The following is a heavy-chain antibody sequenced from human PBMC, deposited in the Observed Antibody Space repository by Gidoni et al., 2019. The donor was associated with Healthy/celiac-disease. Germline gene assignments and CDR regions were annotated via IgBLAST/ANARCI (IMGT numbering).Heavy chain of an antibody. CDR1: VGSISSSSYY. J-gene: IGHJ3*02. D-gene: IGHD3-22*01. CDR3: ASAYYYDSSGYYTYWNAFDI. CDR2: IYYSGTT. Sequence: QLQLQESGPGLVKPSETLSLTCTVSVGSISSSSYYWGWIRQPPGKGLEWIGSIYYSGTTYYNPSLKSRVTISVDTSKNQFSLKLSSVTAADTAVYYCASAYYYDSSGYYTYWNAFDIWGQGTMVTVSS. V-gene: IGHV4-39*01.